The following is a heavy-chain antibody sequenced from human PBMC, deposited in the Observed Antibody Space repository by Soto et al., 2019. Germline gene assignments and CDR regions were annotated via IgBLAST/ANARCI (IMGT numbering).Heavy chain of an antibody. CDR2: ISSSSDYI. Sequence: GGSLRLSCAASGFTFSSYSMNWVRQAPGKGLEWVSFISSSSDYIYYADSVKGRFTISRDDAKNSLYLQMNSLRAEDTAVYYCTKLHCSSASCYGGFYYYYMDVWGKGTTVTVSS. D-gene: IGHD2-2*01. V-gene: IGHV3-21*01. CDR3: TKLHCSSASCYGGFYYYYMDV. CDR1: GFTFSSYS. J-gene: IGHJ6*03.